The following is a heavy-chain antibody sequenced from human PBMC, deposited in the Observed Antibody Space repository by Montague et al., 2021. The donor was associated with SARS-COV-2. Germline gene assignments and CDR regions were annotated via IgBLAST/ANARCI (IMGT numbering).Heavy chain of an antibody. CDR3: ARLLRSCTNGVCRTYYYYAMDV. V-gene: IGHV4-59*01. CDR2: IYHSGST. D-gene: IGHD2-8*01. Sequence: SETLSLTCTVSGGSISGYYWSWIRQPPGKGLEWIGYIYHSGSTKYNPFLESRVTVSVDRSKNQASLKLSSVTAADTAVYYCARLLRSCTNGVCRTYYYYAMDVWGQGTTVTVSS. CDR1: GGSISGYY. J-gene: IGHJ6*02.